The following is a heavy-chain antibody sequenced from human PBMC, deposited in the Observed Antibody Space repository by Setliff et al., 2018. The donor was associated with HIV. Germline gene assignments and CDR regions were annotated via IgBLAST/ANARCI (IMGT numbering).Heavy chain of an antibody. CDR2: IYHTGRT. J-gene: IGHJ4*02. CDR3: TVYNTGSSKDHY. CDR1: GGSFSGYY. D-gene: IGHD2-8*02. V-gene: IGHV4-34*01. Sequence: SETLSLTCAVYGGSFSGYYWTWIRQPPGKGLEWTGSIYHTGRTYYNRSLESRLTISIDTSKNQFSLKLNSVTAADTAVYYCTVYNTGSSKDHYWGQGTPVTVSS.